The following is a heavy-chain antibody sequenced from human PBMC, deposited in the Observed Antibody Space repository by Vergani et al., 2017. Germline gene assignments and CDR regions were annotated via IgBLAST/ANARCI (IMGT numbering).Heavy chain of an antibody. Sequence: EVQLVESGGGLVQPGRSLRLSCAASGFTFDDYAIHWVRQAPGKGLEWVSGISWNSGSIGYADSVKGRFTISRDNAKNSLYLQMNSLRAEDTALYYCAKDHYDFWSGYPNLSPFDLWGRGTLVTVSS. CDR2: ISWNSGSI. V-gene: IGHV3-9*01. D-gene: IGHD3-3*01. J-gene: IGHJ2*01. CDR1: GFTFDDYA. CDR3: AKDHYDFWSGYPNLSPFDL.